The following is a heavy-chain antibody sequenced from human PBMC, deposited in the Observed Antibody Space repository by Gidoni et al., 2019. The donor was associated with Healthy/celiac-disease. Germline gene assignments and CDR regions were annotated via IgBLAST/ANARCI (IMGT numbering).Heavy chain of an antibody. CDR3: ARIFPRDTSYYYYLCMDV. Sequence: VQLVQSGAEVKQPGESLRISCKGSGYSFPSYWLSWVRQMPGKGREWLGRIDPSDSYTNYSPSFQGHVTISADTSISTAYLQLSSLKASATAMYYCARIFPRDTSYYYYLCMDVCGQGTTVTVSS. D-gene: IGHD3-16*01. J-gene: IGHJ6*02. V-gene: IGHV5-10-1*01. CDR1: GYSFPSYW. CDR2: IDPSDSYT.